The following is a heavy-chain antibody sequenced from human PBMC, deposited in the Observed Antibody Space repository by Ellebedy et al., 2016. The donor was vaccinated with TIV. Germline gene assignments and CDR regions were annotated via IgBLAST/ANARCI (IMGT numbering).Heavy chain of an antibody. Sequence: PGGSLRLSCPASGFTVSSNYMSWVRQAPGKGLKWVSVIYSDGRTFYADSVKGRFTISRDNSKNTLYLQMNSLRAEDTAVYYCASGSNFDAFDIWGQGTMVTVSS. CDR2: IYSDGRT. V-gene: IGHV3-53*01. CDR1: GFTVSSNY. J-gene: IGHJ3*02. CDR3: ASGSNFDAFDI. D-gene: IGHD1-26*01.